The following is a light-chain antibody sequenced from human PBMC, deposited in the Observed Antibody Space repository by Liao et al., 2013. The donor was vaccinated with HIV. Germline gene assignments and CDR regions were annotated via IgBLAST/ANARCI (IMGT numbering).Light chain of an antibody. V-gene: IGLV3-21*04. Sequence: YMLAQPPSLSVAPGGTATMTCGGEVIGTKSVNWYRHKPGQAPVMVIFYDRDRPSGIPDRFSGSNSGNTATLTISGVEAGDEADYYCQVWDSSTNSYVFGTGTKVTVL. J-gene: IGLJ1*01. CDR3: QVWDSSTNSYV. CDR2: YDR. CDR1: VIGTKS.